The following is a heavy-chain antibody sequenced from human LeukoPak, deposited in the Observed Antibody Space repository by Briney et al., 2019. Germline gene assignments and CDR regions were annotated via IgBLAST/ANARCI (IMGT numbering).Heavy chain of an antibody. CDR2: ISGSGGST. D-gene: IGHD6-13*01. V-gene: IGHV3-23*01. Sequence: GGSLRLSCAASGFTFSSYGMSWVHQAPGKGLEWVSAISGSGGSTYYADSVKGRFTISRDNSKNTLYLQMNSLRAEDTAVYYCAKLVYSSSWLDYWGQGTLVTVSS. CDR3: AKLVYSSSWLDY. J-gene: IGHJ4*02. CDR1: GFTFSSYG.